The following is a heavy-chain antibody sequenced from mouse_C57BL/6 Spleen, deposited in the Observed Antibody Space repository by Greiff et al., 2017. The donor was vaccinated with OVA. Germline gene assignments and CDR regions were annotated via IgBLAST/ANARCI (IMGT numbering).Heavy chain of an antibody. Sequence: QVQLQQSGAELVRPGASVTLSCKASGYPFTDYEMHWVKQTPVHGLEWIGAIDPETGGTAYNQKFKGKAILTADKSSSTAYMELRSLTSEDSAVYYCTRVSTIVTTFDYWGQGTTLTVSS. D-gene: IGHD2-5*01. V-gene: IGHV1-15*01. CDR2: IDPETGGT. CDR1: GYPFTDYE. J-gene: IGHJ2*01. CDR3: TRVSTIVTTFDY.